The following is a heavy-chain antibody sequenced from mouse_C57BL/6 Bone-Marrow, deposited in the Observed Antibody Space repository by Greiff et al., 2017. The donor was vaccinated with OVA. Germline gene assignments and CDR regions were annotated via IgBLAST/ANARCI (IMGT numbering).Heavy chain of an antibody. V-gene: IGHV5-6*01. Sequence: EVKLMESGGDLVKPGGSLKLSCAASGFTFSSYGMSWVRQTPDKRLEWVATISSGGSYTYYPDSVKGRFTISRDNAKNTLYLQMSSLKSEDTAMYYCARLSWDELAYWGQGTLVTVSA. J-gene: IGHJ3*01. CDR2: ISSGGSYT. CDR3: ARLSWDELAY. D-gene: IGHD4-1*01. CDR1: GFTFSSYG.